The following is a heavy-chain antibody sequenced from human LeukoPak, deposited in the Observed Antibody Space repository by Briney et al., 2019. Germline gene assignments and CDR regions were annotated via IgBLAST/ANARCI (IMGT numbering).Heavy chain of an antibody. J-gene: IGHJ3*02. CDR2: IYYTGST. CDR1: GGSISSYY. Sequence: PSETLSLTCTVSGGSISSYYWSWIRQPPGKGLEWVGYIYYTGSTNYNPSLKSRVTISVDTSKNQFSLKLSSVTAADTAVYYCERGHNGDYQGSAFDIWGQGTMVTVSS. D-gene: IGHD4-17*01. CDR3: ERGHNGDYQGSAFDI. V-gene: IGHV4-59*01.